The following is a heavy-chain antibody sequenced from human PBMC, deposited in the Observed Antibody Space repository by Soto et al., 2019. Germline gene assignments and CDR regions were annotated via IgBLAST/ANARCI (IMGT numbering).Heavy chain of an antibody. Sequence: ASVKVSCKASGYTFTGYYMHWVRQAPGQGLEWMGWINPNSGGTNYAQKFQGRVTMTRDTSISTAYMELSRLRSDDTAVYYCARFKAVAGGPGGYWGQGTLVTVSS. V-gene: IGHV1-2*02. CDR3: ARFKAVAGGPGGY. CDR2: INPNSGGT. CDR1: GYTFTGYY. D-gene: IGHD6-19*01. J-gene: IGHJ4*02.